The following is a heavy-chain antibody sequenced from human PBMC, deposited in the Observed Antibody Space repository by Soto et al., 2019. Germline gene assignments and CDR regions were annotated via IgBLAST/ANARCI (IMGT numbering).Heavy chain of an antibody. J-gene: IGHJ6*03. CDR1: GFTLSSYG. Sequence: GGSLRLSCAASGFTLSSYGMHWVRQAPGKGQEWEAVIRYDGSNKYYTDSVKSRFTISRDNNNNTLYLQMKSLRSEDMAVYYCSSEGCTNGVCYPSYDYMDVWGKGTMVTAP. CDR2: IRYDGSNK. D-gene: IGHD2-8*01. CDR3: SSEGCTNGVCYPSYDYMDV. V-gene: IGHV3-33*01.